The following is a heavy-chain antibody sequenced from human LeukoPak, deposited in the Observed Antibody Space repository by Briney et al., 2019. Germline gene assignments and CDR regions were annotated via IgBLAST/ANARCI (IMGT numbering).Heavy chain of an antibody. D-gene: IGHD3-10*01. Sequence: SETLSLTCAVYGGSFSGYYWSWIRQPPGKGLEWIGEINHSGSTNYNPSLKSRVTISVDTTKNQFSLKLSSVTAADTAVYYCARERGGSGSYFDYWGQGTLVTVSS. J-gene: IGHJ4*02. CDR2: INHSGST. CDR3: ARERGGSGSYFDY. CDR1: GGSFSGYY. V-gene: IGHV4-34*01.